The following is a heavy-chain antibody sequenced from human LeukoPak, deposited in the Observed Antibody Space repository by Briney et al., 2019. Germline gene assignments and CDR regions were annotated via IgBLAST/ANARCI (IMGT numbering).Heavy chain of an antibody. CDR1: GFTFSSYS. V-gene: IGHV3-21*01. CDR3: ARDSPRRFDY. CDR2: ISGSNSYI. Sequence: GGSLRLSCAASGFTFSSYSMNWVRQAPGKGLEWVSSISGSNSYIYYADSMKGRFTISRDNARNSLYLQMSSLRAEDTALYYCARDSPRRFDYWGQGTLVTVSS. J-gene: IGHJ4*02.